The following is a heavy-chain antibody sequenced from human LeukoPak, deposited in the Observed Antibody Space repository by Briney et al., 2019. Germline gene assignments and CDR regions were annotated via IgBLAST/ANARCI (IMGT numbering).Heavy chain of an antibody. J-gene: IGHJ4*02. V-gene: IGHV1-18*01. CDR1: GYKFTTFA. D-gene: IGHD6-13*01. Sequence: ASVKVSCKASGYKFTTFAISWVRQAPGQGLEWMGGINTYNGGAKYARNFQGRVTMTTDTSTTTAYMELRRLTPDDTAMYYCARLQELGHRDPDSWGQGTLVTVSS. CDR3: ARLQELGHRDPDS. CDR2: INTYNGGA.